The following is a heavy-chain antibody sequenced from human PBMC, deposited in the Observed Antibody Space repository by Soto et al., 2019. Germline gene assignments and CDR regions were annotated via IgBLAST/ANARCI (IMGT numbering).Heavy chain of an antibody. CDR1: GFTFSSYG. D-gene: IGHD2-15*01. J-gene: IGHJ5*02. V-gene: IGHV3-30*18. CDR2: ISYDGSNK. CDR3: AKDVDPYCSGGSCYSVPGYNWFDP. Sequence: GGSLRLSCAASGFTFSSYGMHWVRQAPGKGLEWVAVISYDGSNKYYADSVKGRFTISRDNSKNTLYLQMNSLRAEDTAVYYCAKDVDPYCSGGSCYSVPGYNWFDPWGQGTLVTVSS.